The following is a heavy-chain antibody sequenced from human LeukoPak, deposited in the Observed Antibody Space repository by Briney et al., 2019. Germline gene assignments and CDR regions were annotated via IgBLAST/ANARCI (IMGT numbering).Heavy chain of an antibody. J-gene: IGHJ5*02. D-gene: IGHD2-15*01. CDR1: GGSIRSFY. CDR2: IFYSGST. CDR3: AKNLGSCSSGGSGYQFDP. Sequence: TLSLTCTVSGGSIRSFYWSWIRQPPGKGLEWIGYIFYSGSTTYNPSLKSRVTMSVDTSKSQFSLRLSSVTAADTAVYYCAKNLGSCSSGGSGYQFDPWGQGTLVTVSS. V-gene: IGHV4-59*01.